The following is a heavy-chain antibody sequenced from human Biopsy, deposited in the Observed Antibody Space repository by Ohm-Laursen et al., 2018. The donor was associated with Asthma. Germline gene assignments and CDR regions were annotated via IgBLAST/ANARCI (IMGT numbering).Heavy chain of an antibody. D-gene: IGHD6-25*01. CDR1: GFSFSDYY. CDR3: ARVFESSEWGPFYHFGLDV. Sequence: LRLSCSASGFSFSDYYMTWMRQAPGKGLEWVSSISSSGSTTYPAESVKGRFTISRDNAQKSLFLQMGSLRAEDTAIYYCARVFESSEWGPFYHFGLDVWGQGTTVAVSS. CDR2: ISSSGSTT. J-gene: IGHJ6*02. V-gene: IGHV3-11*01.